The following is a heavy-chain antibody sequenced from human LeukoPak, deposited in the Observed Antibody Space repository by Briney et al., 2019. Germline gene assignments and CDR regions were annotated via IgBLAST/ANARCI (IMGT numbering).Heavy chain of an antibody. CDR3: ASRSGDILTHFSLAIPYFDY. D-gene: IGHD3-9*01. V-gene: IGHV3-23*01. J-gene: IGHJ4*02. CDR1: GFTFSRDG. Sequence: GGSLRLSCAASGFTFSRDGMSWVRQAPGKGLEWVSGISGRGGSTYYADSVKGRFTIARDNSKNTLYVQMNYLRAEDTAVYFCASRSGDILTHFSLAIPYFDYWGQGTLVTISS. CDR2: ISGRGGST.